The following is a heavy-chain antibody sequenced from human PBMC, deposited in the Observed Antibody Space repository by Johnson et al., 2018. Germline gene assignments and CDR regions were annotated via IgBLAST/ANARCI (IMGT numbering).Heavy chain of an antibody. Sequence: QLVESGGGLVQPGGSLRLSCVDSGFTFSSYYMSWVRQAPGKGLEWVANINQDGSEKYYVDSVKGRFTISRDNGKSSLYLQMNTLKGDDTAVYFCVRESHATFDFWGQGTMVTVSP. V-gene: IGHV3-7*01. CDR1: GFTFSSYY. CDR2: INQDGSEK. D-gene: IGHD2-8*01. J-gene: IGHJ3*01. CDR3: VRESHATFDF.